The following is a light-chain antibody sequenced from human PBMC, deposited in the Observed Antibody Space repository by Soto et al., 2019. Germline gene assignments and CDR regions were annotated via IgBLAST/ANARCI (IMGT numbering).Light chain of an antibody. V-gene: IGLV2-14*01. CDR2: EVG. CDR1: SSDVGGYNY. CDR3: SSYTSSSTPHV. Sequence: QSVLTQPASVSGSPGQSITISCTGTSSDVGGYNYVSWYQQHPGKAPKLMIYEVGNRPSGVSNRFSGSKSGNTASLTISGLQAEDEADYYCSSYTSSSTPHVFGTGTKVTVL. J-gene: IGLJ1*01.